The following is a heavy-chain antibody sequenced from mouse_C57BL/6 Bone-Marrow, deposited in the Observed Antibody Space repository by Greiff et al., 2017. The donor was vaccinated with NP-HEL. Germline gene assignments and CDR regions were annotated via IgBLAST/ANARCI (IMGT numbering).Heavy chain of an antibody. CDR3: ARQTLYYYGSSYAYAMDY. Sequence: VQLKESGPGLVAPSQSLSITCTVSGFSLTSYGVHWVRQPPGKGLEWLVVIWSDGSTTYNSAPKSRLSISQDNSKSQVFLKKNSLQTDDTAMYYCARQTLYYYGSSYAYAMDYWGQGTSVTVSS. D-gene: IGHD1-1*01. V-gene: IGHV2-6-1*01. J-gene: IGHJ4*01. CDR2: IWSDGST. CDR1: GFSLTSYG.